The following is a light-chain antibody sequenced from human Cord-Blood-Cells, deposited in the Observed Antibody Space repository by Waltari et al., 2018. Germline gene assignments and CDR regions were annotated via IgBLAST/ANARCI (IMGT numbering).Light chain of an antibody. CDR3: SSYTSSSTLV. CDR2: DVS. J-gene: IGLJ1*01. V-gene: IGLV2-14*01. Sequence: QSALTQPASVSGSPGQSITISCTGTSSDVGGYNYVSWYQQHPGKAPKLMIYDVSNRPSGVSNRFSRSKSGNTASLTISGLHAEDEADYYCSSYTSSSTLVFGTGTKVTVL. CDR1: SSDVGGYNY.